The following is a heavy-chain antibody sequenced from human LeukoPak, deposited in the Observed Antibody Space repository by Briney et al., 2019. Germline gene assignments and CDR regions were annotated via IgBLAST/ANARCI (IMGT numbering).Heavy chain of an antibody. CDR2: IYYSGST. Sequence: SETLSLTCTVSGGSISSYYWSWIRQPPGMGLEWIGYIYYSGSTNYNPSLKSRVTISVDTSKNQFSLKLSSVTAADTAVYYCARREPGYYYGMDVWGQGTTVTVSS. V-gene: IGHV4-59*08. D-gene: IGHD1-26*01. CDR3: ARREPGYYYGMDV. J-gene: IGHJ6*02. CDR1: GGSISSYY.